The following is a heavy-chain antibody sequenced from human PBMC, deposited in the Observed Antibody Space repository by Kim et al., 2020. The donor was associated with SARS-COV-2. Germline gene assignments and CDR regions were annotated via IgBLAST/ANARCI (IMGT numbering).Heavy chain of an antibody. Sequence: GGSLRLSCAASGFTFSGSTVHWVRQASGKGLEWVGRAKSKTNSYATTYAASVRGRFTISRDESNNMAYLQMNSLKTEDTALYYCTRRGSNDADAFDIWG. J-gene: IGHJ3*02. D-gene: IGHD4-4*01. CDR3: TRRGSNDADAFDI. V-gene: IGHV3-73*01. CDR2: AKSKTNSYAT. CDR1: GFTFSGST.